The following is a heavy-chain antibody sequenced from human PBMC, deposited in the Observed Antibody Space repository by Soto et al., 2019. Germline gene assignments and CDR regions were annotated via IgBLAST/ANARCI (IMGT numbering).Heavy chain of an antibody. CDR2: ICAGDSDT. D-gene: IGHD4-17*01. CDR1: GYSFTSYW. Sequence: GESLEISCKGSGYSFTSYWIGWLRQMPVKSLGWMGMICAGDSDTSYSPSFQGQVTISADKSISTAYLQWSSLKVSDTAMYYCARRTVMAATPGTYFDYWGQGTLVTVSS. CDR3: ARRTVMAATPGTYFDY. V-gene: IGHV5-51*01. J-gene: IGHJ4*02.